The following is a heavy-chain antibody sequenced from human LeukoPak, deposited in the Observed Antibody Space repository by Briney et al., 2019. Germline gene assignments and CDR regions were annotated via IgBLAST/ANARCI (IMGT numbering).Heavy chain of an antibody. CDR2: ISAYNGNT. Sequence: ASVKVSCKASGYTFTSYGISWVRQAPGQGLEWMGWISAYNGNTNYAQKLQGRVTMTTDTSTSTAYMELRSLRSDDTAVYYCARRRRIAVAGAFGKYYYYYMDVWGKGTTVTVSS. J-gene: IGHJ6*03. CDR1: GYTFTSYG. CDR3: ARRRRIAVAGAFGKYYYYYMDV. V-gene: IGHV1-18*01. D-gene: IGHD6-19*01.